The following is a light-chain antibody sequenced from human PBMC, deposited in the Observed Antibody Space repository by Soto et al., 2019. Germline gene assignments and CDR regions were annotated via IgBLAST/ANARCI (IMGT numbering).Light chain of an antibody. J-gene: IGLJ1*01. Sequence: QSVLTQPPSASGSPGQSVTISCTGTSSDVGDYNYVSWYQQYPGKAPKLMIYEVSERPSGVPDRFSGSKSGNTASLTVSGLQAEDEADYYCSSYAGSNARVFGTGTKVTVL. CDR3: SSYAGSNARV. V-gene: IGLV2-8*01. CDR2: EVS. CDR1: SSDVGDYNY.